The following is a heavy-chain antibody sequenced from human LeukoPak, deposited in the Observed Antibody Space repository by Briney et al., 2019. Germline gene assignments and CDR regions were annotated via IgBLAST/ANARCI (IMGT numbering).Heavy chain of an antibody. J-gene: IGHJ4*02. CDR3: ARETSSGPLDY. Sequence: SVKVSCKASGGTFSSYAISLVRQAPGQGLEWMGRIIPILGIANYAQKFQGRVTITADKSTSTAYMELSSLRSEDMAVYYCARETSSGPLDYWGQGTLVTVSS. V-gene: IGHV1-69*04. CDR1: GGTFSSYA. D-gene: IGHD2-15*01. CDR2: IIPILGIA.